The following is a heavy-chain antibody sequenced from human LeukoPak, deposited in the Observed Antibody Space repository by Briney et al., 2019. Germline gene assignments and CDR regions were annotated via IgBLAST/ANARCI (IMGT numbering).Heavy chain of an antibody. CDR1: GFTFSGSA. V-gene: IGHV3-73*01. CDR3: TSRLTVTTLRANAFDI. CDR2: IRSKANSYAI. J-gene: IGHJ3*02. Sequence: GGSLRLSCAASGFTFSGSAMHWVRQASGKGLEWVGRIRSKANSYAIAYAASVKGRFTISRDDSKNTAYLQMNSLKTEDTAVYYCTSRLTVTTLRANAFDIWGQGTMVTVSS. D-gene: IGHD4-17*01.